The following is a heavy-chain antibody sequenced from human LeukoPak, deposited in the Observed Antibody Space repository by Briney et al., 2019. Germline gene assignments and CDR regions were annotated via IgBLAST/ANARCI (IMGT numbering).Heavy chain of an antibody. V-gene: IGHV3-74*01. CDR3: AKDQREYSSSWYGVWFDP. CDR1: GFTFSSYW. CDR2: IKYDETIT. J-gene: IGHJ5*02. D-gene: IGHD6-13*01. Sequence: GGSLSLSCAASGFTFSSYWMHWVRQAPGEGLVWVSRIKYDETITNYADSVKGRFTISRDNSKNTLYLQMNSLRAEDTAVYYCAKDQREYSSSWYGVWFDPWGQGTLVTVSS.